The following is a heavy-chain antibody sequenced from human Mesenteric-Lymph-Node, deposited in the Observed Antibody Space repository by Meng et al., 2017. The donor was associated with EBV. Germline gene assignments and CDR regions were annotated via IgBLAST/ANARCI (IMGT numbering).Heavy chain of an antibody. Sequence: QRWGAGLVKPSETLSLPCAVSGGSFSSGSYYWSWIRQPPGKGLEWIGYMYYTGSGNYIPSLKSRVTILVDTSKNQFFLRLSSVTAADTAVYYCARDLGSGIWGQGMLVTVSS. J-gene: IGHJ4*02. D-gene: IGHD3-16*01. CDR3: ARDLGSGI. CDR1: GGSFSSGSYY. V-gene: IGHV4-61*01. CDR2: MYYTGSG.